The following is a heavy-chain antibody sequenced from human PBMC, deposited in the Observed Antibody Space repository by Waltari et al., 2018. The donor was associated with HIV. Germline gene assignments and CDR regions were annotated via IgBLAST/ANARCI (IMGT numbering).Heavy chain of an antibody. CDR1: NFSVSGKH. CDR2: IYPDDTT. Sequence: AESGGRLIQPGGSLGLSCTASNFSVSGKHVTWIRQAPGGSREWVAVIYPDDTTHYADSVSGRFTISRAKSRTTVLLLMNGLFVDDTATYFCATGVRYYGPWGQGTRVTVSS. J-gene: IGHJ5*02. CDR3: ATGVRYYGP. D-gene: IGHD3-10*01. V-gene: IGHV3-53*01.